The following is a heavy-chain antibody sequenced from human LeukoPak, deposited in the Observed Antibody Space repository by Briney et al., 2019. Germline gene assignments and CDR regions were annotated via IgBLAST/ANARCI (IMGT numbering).Heavy chain of an antibody. Sequence: GGSLRLSCAPSGLIVSGNYMSWVRQAPGKGLEWVSVIYRGGSTYYADSVKGRFTISRDNAKNTLYLQMNSLRAEDTAVYYCARVRVGAYDFECWGQGTLVTVSS. J-gene: IGHJ4*02. D-gene: IGHD3-10*01. V-gene: IGHV3-53*01. CDR3: ARVRVGAYDFEC. CDR1: GLIVSGNY. CDR2: IYRGGST.